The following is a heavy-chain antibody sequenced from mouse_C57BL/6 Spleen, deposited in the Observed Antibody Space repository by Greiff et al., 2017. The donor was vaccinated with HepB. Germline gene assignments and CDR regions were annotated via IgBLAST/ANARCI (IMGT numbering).Heavy chain of an antibody. CDR3: AREGQYYGSSYWYFDV. D-gene: IGHD1-1*01. CDR2: IYPRDGST. Sequence: QVQLQQSGPELVKPGASVKLSCKASGYTFTSYDINWVKQRPGQGLEWIGWIYPRDGSTKYNEKFKGKATLTVDTSSSTAYMELHSLTSEDSAVYFCAREGQYYGSSYWYFDVWGTGTTVTVSS. CDR1: GYTFTSYD. V-gene: IGHV1-85*01. J-gene: IGHJ1*03.